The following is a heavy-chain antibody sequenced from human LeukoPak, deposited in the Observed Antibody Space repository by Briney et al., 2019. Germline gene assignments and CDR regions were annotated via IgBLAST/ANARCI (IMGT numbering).Heavy chain of an antibody. J-gene: IGHJ4*02. CDR2: IYYSGST. CDR1: GGSISKNSYY. D-gene: IGHD5-18*01. CDR3: ARDLYSHNLDAEY. V-gene: IGHV4-39*07. Sequence: PSETLSLTCTVSGGSISKNSYYWGWIRQPPGKGLEWIGSIYYSGSTYYNPSLKSRVIISVDTSKNQFSLKVSSVTAADTAVYYCARDLYSHNLDAEYWGQGTLVTVSS.